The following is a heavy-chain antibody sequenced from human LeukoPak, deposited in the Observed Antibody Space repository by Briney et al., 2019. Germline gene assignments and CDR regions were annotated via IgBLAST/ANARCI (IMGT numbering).Heavy chain of an antibody. CDR1: GYTFTSYG. Sequence: ASVKVSCKASGYTFTSYGISWVRQAPGQGLEWMGWISAYNGNTNYAQKLQGRVTMTTDTSTSTAYMELRSLRSDDTAVYYCATYSSSWYASDYWGQGTLVTVSS. V-gene: IGHV1-18*01. CDR3: ATYSSSWYASDY. CDR2: ISAYNGNT. D-gene: IGHD6-13*01. J-gene: IGHJ4*02.